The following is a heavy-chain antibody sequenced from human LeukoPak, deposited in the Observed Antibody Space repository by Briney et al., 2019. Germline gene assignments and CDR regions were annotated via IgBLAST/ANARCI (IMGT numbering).Heavy chain of an antibody. CDR2: IHYSGST. Sequence: SETLSLTCTVSGDSISSISYYWRWIRLPPGKVLEWIGSIHYSGSTYYSPSLKSRVTISIDTSKNQFSLNLTSVTAADTAVYYCARRRKWLFDYWGQGTQVTVSS. D-gene: IGHD3-22*01. J-gene: IGHJ4*02. CDR3: ARRRKWLFDY. V-gene: IGHV4-39*01. CDR1: GDSISSISYY.